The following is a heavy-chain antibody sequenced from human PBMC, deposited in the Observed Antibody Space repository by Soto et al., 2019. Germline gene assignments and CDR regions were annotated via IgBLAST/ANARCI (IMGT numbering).Heavy chain of an antibody. Sequence: SETLSLTCTVSGGTISSYYWSLIRQPPGNGLDRIWYIYYSGSTNYNPFLTSRVTISVDTSNNQFSLKLSSVTAADTAVSYCARHYGACFDYWSRGTLDTVSS. V-gene: IGHV4-59*08. J-gene: IGHJ4*02. CDR1: GGTISSYY. CDR3: ARHYGACFDY. D-gene: IGHD3-10*01. CDR2: IYYSGST.